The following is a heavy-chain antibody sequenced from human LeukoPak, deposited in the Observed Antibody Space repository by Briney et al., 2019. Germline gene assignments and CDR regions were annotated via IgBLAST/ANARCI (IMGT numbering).Heavy chain of an antibody. D-gene: IGHD3-10*01. CDR2: ISSNGGST. CDR1: GFTFSSYA. J-gene: IGHJ4*02. V-gene: IGHV3-64*01. CDR3: ARESNYYGSGNMYDY. Sequence: PGGSLRLSCAASGFTFSSYAMHWVRQAPGKGLEYVSAISSNGGSTYYANSVKGRFTISRDNSENTLYLQMGSLRAEDMAVYYCARESNYYGSGNMYDYWGQGTLVTVSS.